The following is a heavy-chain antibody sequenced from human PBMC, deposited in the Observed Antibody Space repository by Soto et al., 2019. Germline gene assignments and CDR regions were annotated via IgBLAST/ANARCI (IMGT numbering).Heavy chain of an antibody. J-gene: IGHJ4*02. CDR2: IYYSGTT. CDR1: GYSISSSNW. D-gene: IGHD1-26*01. V-gene: IGHV4-28*01. Sequence: QVQLQESDPGLVKPSDTLSLTCAVSGYSISSSNWWGWIRQPPGKGLEWIGYIYYSGTTYYNPSLKRRVTMSVDTSKNQFSLKLTSVTAVDTAVYYCARREIQGPIDYWGQGTLVTVSS. CDR3: ARREIQGPIDY.